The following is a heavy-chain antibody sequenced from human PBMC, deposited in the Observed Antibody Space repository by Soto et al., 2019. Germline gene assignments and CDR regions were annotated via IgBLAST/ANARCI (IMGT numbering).Heavy chain of an antibody. CDR2: IIPLFGTA. CDR3: ARPKGTYSSGYYYFDF. D-gene: IGHD6-19*01. CDR1: GGTFSTYA. V-gene: IGHV1-69*01. Sequence: QVQLEQSGAEVKQPGSSVRVSCKTSGGTFSTYAINWVRQAPGQGLEWMGAIIPLFGTADYSQKFQGRVTIIADDSTSTAYMELSSLRSDDTAVYFCARPKGTYSSGYYYFDFWGQGTLVTVSS. J-gene: IGHJ4*02.